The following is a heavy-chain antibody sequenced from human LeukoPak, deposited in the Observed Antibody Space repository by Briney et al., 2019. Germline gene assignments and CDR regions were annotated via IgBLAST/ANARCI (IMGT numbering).Heavy chain of an antibody. D-gene: IGHD3-22*01. Sequence: ASVKVSCKASGYTFTGYYMHWVRQAPGQGLEWMGWINPNSGGTNYAQKFQGRVTMTRDTSISTAYMELSRLRSDDTAVYCCARPDKSANDAFDIWGQGTMVTVSS. CDR2: INPNSGGT. V-gene: IGHV1-2*02. J-gene: IGHJ3*02. CDR3: ARPDKSANDAFDI. CDR1: GYTFTGYY.